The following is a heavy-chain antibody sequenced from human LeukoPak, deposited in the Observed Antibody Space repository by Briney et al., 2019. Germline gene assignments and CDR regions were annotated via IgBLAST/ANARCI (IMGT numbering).Heavy chain of an antibody. V-gene: IGHV4-34*01. D-gene: IGHD6-19*01. CDR2: INHSGST. CDR3: ARLLYNSGPGDYMDV. J-gene: IGHJ6*03. Sequence: SETLSLTCTVSGGSISSYYWNWIRQPPGKGLEWIGEINHSGSTNYNPSLKSRVTISVDTSKNQFSLRLSSVTAADTAVYYCARLLYNSGPGDYMDVWGKGTTVTISS. CDR1: GGSISSYY.